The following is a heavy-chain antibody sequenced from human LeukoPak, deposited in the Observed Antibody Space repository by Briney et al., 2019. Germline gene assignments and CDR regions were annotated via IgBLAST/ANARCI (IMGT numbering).Heavy chain of an antibody. CDR1: GFTFSNAW. J-gene: IGHJ4*02. V-gene: IGHV3-15*01. CDR2: IKSKTDGGTT. D-gene: IGHD4-17*01. CDR3: TTTSDYGDHKR. Sequence: GGSLRLSCAASGFTFSNAWMSWVRQAPGKGMEWVGRIKSKTDGGTTDYAAPVKGRFTISRDDSKNTLYLQMNSLKTEDTAVYYCTTTSDYGDHKRWGQGTLVTVSS.